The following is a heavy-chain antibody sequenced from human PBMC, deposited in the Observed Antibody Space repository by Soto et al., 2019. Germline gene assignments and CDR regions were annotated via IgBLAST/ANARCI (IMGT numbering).Heavy chain of an antibody. CDR3: ARDRRIAAAGRNWFDR. CDR1: GYTFTSYA. D-gene: IGHD6-13*01. V-gene: IGHV1-3*01. J-gene: IGHJ5*02. CDR2: INAGNGNT. Sequence: ASVKVSCKASGYTFTSYAMHWVRQAPGQRLEWMGWINAGNGNTKYSQKFQGRVTITRDTSASTAYMELSSLRSEDTAVYYCARDRRIAAAGRNWFDRWGQGTLVTVSS.